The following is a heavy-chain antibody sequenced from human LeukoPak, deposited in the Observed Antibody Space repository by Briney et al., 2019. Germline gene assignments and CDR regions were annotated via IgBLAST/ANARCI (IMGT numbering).Heavy chain of an antibody. Sequence: SETLSLTCAVYGGSFSGYYWSWIRQPPGKGLEWIGEINHSGSTNYNPSLKSRVTISVDTSNNQFSLKLSSMTAADTAVYYCARGGVADRLLNWGQGTLVTVSS. J-gene: IGHJ4*02. CDR2: INHSGST. CDR3: ARGGVADRLLN. D-gene: IGHD6-6*01. V-gene: IGHV4-34*01. CDR1: GGSFSGYY.